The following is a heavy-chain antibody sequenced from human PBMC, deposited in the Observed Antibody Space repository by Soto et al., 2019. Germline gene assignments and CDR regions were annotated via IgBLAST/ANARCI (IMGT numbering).Heavy chain of an antibody. D-gene: IGHD3-10*01. CDR2: INAGNGNT. Sequence: ASVKVSCTASGYTFTSYAMHWVRQAPGQRLEWMGWINAGNGNTKYSQKFQGRVTITRDTSASTAYMELSSLRSEDTAVYYCASHTMVRGVVDYWGQGTLVTVSS. CDR3: ASHTMVRGVVDY. J-gene: IGHJ4*02. V-gene: IGHV1-3*01. CDR1: GYTFTSYA.